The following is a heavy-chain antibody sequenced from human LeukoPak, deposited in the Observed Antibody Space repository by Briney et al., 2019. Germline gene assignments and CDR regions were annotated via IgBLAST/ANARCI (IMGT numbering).Heavy chain of an antibody. CDR1: GFTFSSYS. CDR3: ARVRSPRSPEGSDP. J-gene: IGHJ5*02. CDR2: ISSSRSYI. V-gene: IGHV3-21*01. D-gene: IGHD2-2*01. Sequence: PGGTLTLSCAVSGFTFSSYSMNWIRQAPGKGLEWVSYISSSRSYIYYPAPVKRRFTISRDNARTSLYLQMNSLRAEDTAVYYCARVRSPRSPEGSDPWGQGTLVTVSS.